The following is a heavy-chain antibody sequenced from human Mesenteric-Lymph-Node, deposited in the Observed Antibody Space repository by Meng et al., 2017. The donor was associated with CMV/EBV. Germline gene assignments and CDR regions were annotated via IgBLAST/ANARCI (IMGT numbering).Heavy chain of an antibody. D-gene: IGHD1-26*01. CDR1: GFTFSSYE. Sequence: GESLKISCAASGFTFSSYEMNWVRQAPGKGLEWVSYISIRSSTIYYADSVKGRFTISRDNAKNSLYLQMNSLRAEDTAVYYCARGWEQDYWGQGTLVTVSS. V-gene: IGHV3-48*03. CDR2: ISIRSSTI. J-gene: IGHJ4*02. CDR3: ARGWEQDY.